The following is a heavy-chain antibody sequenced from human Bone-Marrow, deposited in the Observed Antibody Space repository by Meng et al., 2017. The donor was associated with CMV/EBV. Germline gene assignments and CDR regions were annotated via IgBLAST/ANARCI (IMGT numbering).Heavy chain of an antibody. CDR2: IRQEGGEM. D-gene: IGHD2-15*01. Sequence: VQLVESGGCLVQPGASLRLSCAASGFTFSTSWMSWVRQAPGKGLEWVANIRQEGGEMYYVDSVEGRFTISRDNSKNTLYLQMNSLRAEDTVVYYCAKVAGRVYWGQGTLVTVSS. J-gene: IGHJ4*02. V-gene: IGHV3-7*02. CDR3: AKVAGRVY. CDR1: GFTFSTSW.